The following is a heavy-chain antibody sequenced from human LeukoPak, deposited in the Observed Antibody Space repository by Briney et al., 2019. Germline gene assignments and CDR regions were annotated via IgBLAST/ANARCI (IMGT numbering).Heavy chain of an antibody. Sequence: PSETLSLTCAVYGGSFSGYYWSWIRQPPGKGLEWIGEINHSGSTNYNPSLKSRVTISVDTSKNQFSLKLSSVTAADTAVYYCARQGGCSSTSCLNNWFDPWGQGTLVTVSS. CDR2: INHSGST. CDR3: ARQGGCSSTSCLNNWFDP. D-gene: IGHD2-2*01. V-gene: IGHV4-34*01. J-gene: IGHJ5*02. CDR1: GGSFSGYY.